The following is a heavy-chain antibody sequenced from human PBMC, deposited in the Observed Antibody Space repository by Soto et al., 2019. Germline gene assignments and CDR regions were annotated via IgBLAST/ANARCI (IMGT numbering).Heavy chain of an antibody. CDR2: MNPNSGNT. D-gene: IGHD6-13*01. CDR1: GYTFTSYD. Sequence: VQLVQSGAEVKKPGASVKVSCKASGYTFTSYDINWVRQATGQGLEWMGWMNPNSGNTGYAQKFQGRVIMTKNTSISTAYMELSSLRSEATAVYYCAIAVTDIAAAGTRWFDPCGQGTLVTVSS. CDR3: AIAVTDIAAAGTRWFDP. J-gene: IGHJ5*02. V-gene: IGHV1-8*01.